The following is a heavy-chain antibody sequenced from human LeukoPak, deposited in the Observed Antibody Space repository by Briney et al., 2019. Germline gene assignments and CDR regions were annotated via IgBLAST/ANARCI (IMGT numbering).Heavy chain of an antibody. CDR3: ARLGYCSGGSCAYYYYGMDV. J-gene: IGHJ6*02. D-gene: IGHD2-15*01. V-gene: IGHV1-18*01. Sequence: ASVKDSCKASGYTFTSYGISWVRQAPGQGLEWMGWISAYNGNTNYAQKLQGRVTMTTDTSTSTAYMELRSLRSDDTAVYYCARLGYCSGGSCAYYYYGMDVWGQGTTVTVSS. CDR1: GYTFTSYG. CDR2: ISAYNGNT.